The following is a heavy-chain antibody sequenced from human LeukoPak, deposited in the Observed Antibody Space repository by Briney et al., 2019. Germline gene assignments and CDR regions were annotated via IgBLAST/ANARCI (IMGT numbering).Heavy chain of an antibody. D-gene: IGHD3-22*01. CDR2: IYYSGST. J-gene: IGHJ6*02. CDR3: ARSPPSYDSSGYYVPHYYYGMDV. CDR1: GGSISSGGYY. Sequence: SETLSLTCTVSGGSISSGGYYWSWIRQHPGKGLEWLGYIYYSGSTYYNPSLKSRVTISVDTSKNQFSLKLSSVTAADTAVYYCARSPPSYDSSGYYVPHYYYGMDVWGQGTTVTVSS. V-gene: IGHV4-31*03.